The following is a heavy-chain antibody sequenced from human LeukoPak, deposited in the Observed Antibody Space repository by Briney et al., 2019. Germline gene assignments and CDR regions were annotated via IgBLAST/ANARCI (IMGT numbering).Heavy chain of an antibody. CDR3: ARRAGEYSHPYDY. V-gene: IGHV3-53*01. CDR2: IYSGGNT. CDR1: AFTVSSNS. J-gene: IGHJ4*02. D-gene: IGHD4-17*01. Sequence: GGSLRLSCTVSAFTVSSNSMSWVRQAPGKGLEWVSFIYSGGNTHYSDSVKGRFTISRDNSKNTLYLQMNSLRAEDTAVYYCARRAGEYSHPYDYWGQGTLVTVSS.